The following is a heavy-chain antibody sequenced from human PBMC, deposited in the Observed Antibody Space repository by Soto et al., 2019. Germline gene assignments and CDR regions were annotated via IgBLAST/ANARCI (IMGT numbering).Heavy chain of an antibody. V-gene: IGHV3-30*18. CDR1: GFTFSSYG. D-gene: IGHD3-9*01. J-gene: IGHJ4*02. CDR3: AKVNDYYDILTGAIDY. Sequence: QVQLVESGGGVVQPGRSLRLSCAASGFTFSSYGMHWVRQAPGKGLEWVAVISYDGSNKYYADSVKGRFTISRDNSKNTLYLQMNSLRAEDTAVYYCAKVNDYYDILTGAIDYWGQGTLVTVSS. CDR2: ISYDGSNK.